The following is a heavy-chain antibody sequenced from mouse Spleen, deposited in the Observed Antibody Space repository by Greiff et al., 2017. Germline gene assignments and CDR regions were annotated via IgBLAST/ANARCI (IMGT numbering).Heavy chain of an antibody. CDR2: IYPRSGNT. CDR1: GYTFTSYG. D-gene: IGHD2-1*01. V-gene: IGHV1-81*01. CDR3: ARSGGNRGY. J-gene: IGHJ2*01. Sequence: VQLQQSGAELARPGASVKLSCKASGYTFTSYGISWVKQRTGQGLEWIGEIYPRSGNTYYNEKFKGKATLTADKSSSTAYMELRSLTSEDSAVYFCARSGGNRGYWGQGTTLTVSS.